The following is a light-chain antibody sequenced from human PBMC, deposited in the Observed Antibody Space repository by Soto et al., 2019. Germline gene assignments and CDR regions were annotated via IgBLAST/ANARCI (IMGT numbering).Light chain of an antibody. Sequence: EIVMTQSPATLSVSPGERATLSCRASQSVSSDLAWYQQKPGQAPRLLIYGASNRATGIPARFSGSGYGTDFTLTISSLEPEDFAVYYCQQRSNWPTFGQGTRLEIK. CDR2: GAS. J-gene: IGKJ5*01. CDR1: QSVSSD. V-gene: IGKV3-11*01. CDR3: QQRSNWPT.